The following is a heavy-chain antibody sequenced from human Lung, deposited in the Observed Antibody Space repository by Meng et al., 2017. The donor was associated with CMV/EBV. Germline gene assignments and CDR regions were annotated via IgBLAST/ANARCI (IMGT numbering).Heavy chain of an antibody. CDR2: IPHRGSS. D-gene: IGHD3-10*01. CDR1: GDSITNHNW. J-gene: IGHJ1*01. CDR3: LRRSGGSV. Sequence: QVRVREAGPALVKPSATLSLTCAVSGDSITNHNWWAWVRQPPGKGLEWIGEIPHRGSSAYNPSLKSRVSMSIDKSKNQFSLKLTSVTAADTAVYHCLRRSGGSVWGQGTLVTVSS. V-gene: IGHV4-4*02.